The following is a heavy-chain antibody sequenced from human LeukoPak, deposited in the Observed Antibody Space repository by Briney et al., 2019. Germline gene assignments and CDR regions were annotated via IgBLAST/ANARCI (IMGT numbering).Heavy chain of an antibody. V-gene: IGHV1-2*02. D-gene: IGHD6-13*01. CDR1: GYTFTGYY. CDR2: INPNSGGT. J-gene: IGHJ4*02. CDR3: ASRKQQLVRSGHSFDY. Sequence: ASVKVSCKASGYTFTGYYMNWVRQAPGQGLEWMGWINPNSGGTNYAQKFQGGVTMTGDTSISTAYMELSSLRSDDTAVYYCASRKQQLVRSGHSFDYWGQGTLVTVSS.